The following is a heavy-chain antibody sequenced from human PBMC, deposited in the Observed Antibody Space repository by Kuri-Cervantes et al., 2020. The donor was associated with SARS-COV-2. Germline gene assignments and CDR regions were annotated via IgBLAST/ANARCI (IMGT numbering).Heavy chain of an antibody. D-gene: IGHD3-3*01. J-gene: IGHJ4*02. CDR3: ARHVVSGWSGYFDY. V-gene: IGHV4-39*01. CDR2: IYYSGRT. CDR1: GGSISSTSYY. Sequence: SETLSLTCTVSGGSISSTSYYWGWVRQPPGKGLEWIGSIYYSGRTYYNPSLKRRVTISVDTSKNQFSLKLSSVTAADTAVYYCARHVVSGWSGYFDYWGQGTLVTVSS.